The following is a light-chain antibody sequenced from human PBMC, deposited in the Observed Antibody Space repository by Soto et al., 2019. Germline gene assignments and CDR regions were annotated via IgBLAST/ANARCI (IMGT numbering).Light chain of an antibody. V-gene: IGLV2-14*03. Sequence: QSVLTQPASVSGSPGQSITISCTGTSSDVGGYDYVSWYQQHPGKAPKLLIYDVSNRPSGVSTRFSGSKSGNTASLTISGLQAEDEGDYYCTSYTARRLCVFGSGTKVTVL. CDR1: SSDVGGYDY. CDR3: TSYTARRLCV. J-gene: IGLJ6*01. CDR2: DVS.